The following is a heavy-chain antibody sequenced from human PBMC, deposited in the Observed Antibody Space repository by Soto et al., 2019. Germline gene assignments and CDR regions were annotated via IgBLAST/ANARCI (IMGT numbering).Heavy chain of an antibody. J-gene: IGHJ4*02. D-gene: IGHD6-19*01. Sequence: GSLRLSCAASGFTFSSYGMHWVRQAPGKGLEWVAVIWYDGSNKYYADSVKGRFTISRDNSKNTLYLQMNSLRAEDTAVYYCARDEGIAVAGVDYWGQGTLVTVSS. CDR1: GFTFSSYG. V-gene: IGHV3-33*01. CDR2: IWYDGSNK. CDR3: ARDEGIAVAGVDY.